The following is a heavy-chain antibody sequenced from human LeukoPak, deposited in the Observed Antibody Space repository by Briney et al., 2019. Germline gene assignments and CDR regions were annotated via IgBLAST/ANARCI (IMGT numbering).Heavy chain of an antibody. Sequence: AGGSLRLSCAASGFTVSSNYMSWVRQAPGKGLEWVSVIYSGGSTYYADSVKGRFTISRDNSKNTLYLQMNSLRAGDTAVYYCARSLDGDGFDYWGQGTLVTVSS. CDR2: IYSGGST. V-gene: IGHV3-53*01. CDR1: GFTVSSNY. J-gene: IGHJ4*02. CDR3: ARSLDGDGFDY. D-gene: IGHD2-21*02.